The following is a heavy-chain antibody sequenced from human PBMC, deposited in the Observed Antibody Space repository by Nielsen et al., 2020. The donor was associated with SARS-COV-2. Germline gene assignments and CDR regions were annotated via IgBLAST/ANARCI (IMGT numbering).Heavy chain of an antibody. CDR3: VRAGAGWFDP. V-gene: IGHV3-30-3*01. D-gene: IGHD1-14*01. CDR2: ISYDGNDVSND. J-gene: IGHJ5*02. CDR1: GFTFSSHA. Sequence: GGSLRLSCAASGFTFSSHAMYWVRQAPGKGLEWVAVISYDGNDVSNDYYSDSVKGRFSISRDNSKNTLYLQMNSLRVEDTAVYYCVRAGAGWFDPWGQGTLVTVSS.